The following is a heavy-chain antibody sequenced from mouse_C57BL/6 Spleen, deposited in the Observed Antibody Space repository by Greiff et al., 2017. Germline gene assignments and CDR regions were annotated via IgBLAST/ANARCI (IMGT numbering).Heavy chain of an antibody. J-gene: IGHJ2*01. CDR3: AREGITTVYFDY. V-gene: IGHV5-16*01. CDR1: GFTFSDYY. CDR2: INYDGSST. Sequence: VQLKESEGGLVQPGSSMKLSCTASGFTFSDYYMAWVRQVPEKGLEWVANINYDGSSTYYLDSLKSHFIISRDNAKNILYLQMSSLKSEDTATYYCAREGITTVYFDYWGQGTTLTVSS. D-gene: IGHD1-1*01.